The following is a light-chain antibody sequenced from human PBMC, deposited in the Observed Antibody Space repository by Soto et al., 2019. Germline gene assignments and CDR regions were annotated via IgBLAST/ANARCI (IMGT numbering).Light chain of an antibody. Sequence: EIVMTQSPATLSVSPGERATLSCRASQSVTSNLAWYQQKPGQAPRLLIYGASTRASGVPARFSGSGSGTEFTLTISSLQSEDFALYYCQQYNNWPTHTFGQGTKLEIK. V-gene: IGKV3-15*01. CDR2: GAS. CDR1: QSVTSN. J-gene: IGKJ2*01. CDR3: QQYNNWPTHT.